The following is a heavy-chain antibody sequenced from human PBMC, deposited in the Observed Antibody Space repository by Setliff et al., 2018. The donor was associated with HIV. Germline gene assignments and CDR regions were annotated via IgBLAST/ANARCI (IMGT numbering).Heavy chain of an antibody. J-gene: IGHJ5*02. Sequence: PGGSLRLSCAASGLSFSSYWMTWVRQAPGKGLEWVANIKEDGSEKYYGDSVKGRFTISRDNSKDTLYLDLNSLRSEDTAVYYCVRDDSNGPNSLDPWGQGTLVTVSS. CDR3: VRDDSNGPNSLDP. D-gene: IGHD2-8*01. V-gene: IGHV3-7*01. CDR1: GLSFSSYW. CDR2: IKEDGSEK.